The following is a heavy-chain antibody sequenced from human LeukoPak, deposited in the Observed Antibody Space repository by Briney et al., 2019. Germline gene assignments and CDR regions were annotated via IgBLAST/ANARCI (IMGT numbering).Heavy chain of an antibody. CDR3: ARHGCSSTSCYPYYYYMDV. CDR2: IYPGDSDT. V-gene: IGHV5-51*01. D-gene: IGHD2-2*01. CDR1: GYSFTSYW. J-gene: IGHJ6*03. Sequence: GESLKISCKGSGYSFTSYWIGWVRQMPGKGLEWMGIIYPGDSDTRYSPSFQGQVTISADKSISTAYLQWSSLKASDTAMYYCARHGCSSTSCYPYYYYMDVWGKGTTVTVSS.